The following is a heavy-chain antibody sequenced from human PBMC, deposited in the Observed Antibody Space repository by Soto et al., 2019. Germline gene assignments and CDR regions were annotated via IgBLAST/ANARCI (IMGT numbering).Heavy chain of an antibody. CDR1: GGSINSYD. D-gene: IGHD3-9*01. J-gene: IGHJ5*02. V-gene: IGHV4-59*12. CDR2: IYYSGST. CDR3: ARMYYDILTGPNWFDP. Sequence: PSETLCLTSTVSGGSINSYDGSWIRQPPGKGLEWIGYIYYSGSTNYNPSLKSRVTISVDTSKNQFSLKLSSVTAADTAVYYCARMYYDILTGPNWFDPWGQGTLVTVSS.